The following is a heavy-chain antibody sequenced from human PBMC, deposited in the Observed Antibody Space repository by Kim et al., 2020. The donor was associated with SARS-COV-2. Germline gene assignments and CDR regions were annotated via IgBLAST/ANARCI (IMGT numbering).Heavy chain of an antibody. Sequence: ASVKVSCKASGYMYTHYDINWLRQTPGQGLEWMGWMNPETGDTGYGRKFLGRVTMTRNTSIGTAYLEVNTLRSDDAAVYYCARGWEVSTWGYMITYYYTMHVWGHGTTVTVSS. CDR1: GYMYTHYD. V-gene: IGHV1-8*01. D-gene: IGHD3-16*01. J-gene: IGHJ6*02. CDR2: MNPETGDT. CDR3: ARGWEVSTWGYMITYYYTMHV.